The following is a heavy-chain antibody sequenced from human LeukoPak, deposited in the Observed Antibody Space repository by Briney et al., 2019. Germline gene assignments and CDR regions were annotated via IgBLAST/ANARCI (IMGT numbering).Heavy chain of an antibody. CDR3: AREAYSSPFDY. J-gene: IGHJ4*02. Sequence: SQTLSLTCTGSGDSISSASDYWNSIRQPGGKGLEWFWRVSNSGCTNYTPSLNSRLSLSVDKSKNQSSLKLTCVPGPDSVVDYCAREAYSSPFDYWGQGTLVAVPS. CDR1: GDSISSASDY. D-gene: IGHD5-18*01. V-gene: IGHV4-61*02. CDR2: VSNSGCT.